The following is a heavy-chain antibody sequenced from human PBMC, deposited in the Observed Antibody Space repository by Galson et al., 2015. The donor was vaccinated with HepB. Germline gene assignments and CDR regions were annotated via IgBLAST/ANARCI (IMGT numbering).Heavy chain of an antibody. CDR3: ARHDLRGYYDSSGNDYSDGYYFDY. CDR1: GGSISSSSYY. Sequence: ETLSLTCTVSGGSISSSSYYWGWIRQPPGKGLEWIGSIYYSGSTYYNPSLKSRVTISVDTSKNQFSLKLSSVTAADTAVYYCARHDLRGYYDSSGNDYSDGYYFDYWGQGTLVTVSS. J-gene: IGHJ4*02. CDR2: IYYSGST. D-gene: IGHD3-22*01. V-gene: IGHV4-39*01.